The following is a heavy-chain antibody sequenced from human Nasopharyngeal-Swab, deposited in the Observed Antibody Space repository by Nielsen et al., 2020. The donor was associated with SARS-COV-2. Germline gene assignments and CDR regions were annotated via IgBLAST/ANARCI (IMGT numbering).Heavy chain of an antibody. CDR2: IYYSGST. Sequence: WIRQPPGKGLEWIGYIYYSGSTYHNPSLKSRVTISVDTSKNQFSLKLSSVTAADTAVYYCARHGLSGITIFGVVIPKNWFDPWGQGTLVTVSS. CDR3: ARHGLSGITIFGVVIPKNWFDP. D-gene: IGHD3-3*01. J-gene: IGHJ5*02. V-gene: IGHV4-39*01.